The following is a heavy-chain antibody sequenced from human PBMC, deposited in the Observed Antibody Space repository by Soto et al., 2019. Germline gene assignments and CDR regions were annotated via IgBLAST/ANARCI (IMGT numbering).Heavy chain of an antibody. V-gene: IGHV4-39*01. CDR3: ARRDSSAFDI. CDR1: GGSISSSSYY. D-gene: IGHD6-13*01. Sequence: SETLSLTCTVSGGSISSSSYYWGWIRQPPGKGLEWIGSIYYSGSTYYNPSLKSRVTISVDTSKNQFSLKLSSVTAADTAVYYCARRDSSAFDIWGQGTMVNVS. CDR2: IYYSGST. J-gene: IGHJ3*02.